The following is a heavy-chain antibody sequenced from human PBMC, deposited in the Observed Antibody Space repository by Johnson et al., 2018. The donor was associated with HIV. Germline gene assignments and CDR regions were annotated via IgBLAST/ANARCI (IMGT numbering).Heavy chain of an antibody. CDR3: ARGTVCGGDCYSRAFDI. D-gene: IGHD2-21*02. CDR1: GFTVSSNY. CDR2: ISSSGSTI. J-gene: IGHJ3*02. V-gene: IGHV3-11*01. Sequence: QVQLVESGGGLVQPGGSLRLSCAASGFTVSSNYMSWVRQAPGKGLEWVSYISSSGSTIYYADSVKGRFTISRDNAKNSLYLQMNSLRAEDTALYYCARGTVCGGDCYSRAFDIWGQGTMVTVSS.